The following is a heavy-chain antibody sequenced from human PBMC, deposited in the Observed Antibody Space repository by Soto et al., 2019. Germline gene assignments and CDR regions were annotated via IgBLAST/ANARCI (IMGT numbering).Heavy chain of an antibody. CDR3: ARWRRYGSVVFEP. D-gene: IGHD3-10*01. J-gene: IGHJ5*01. V-gene: IGHV4-30-4*08. CDR2: IFYSGSP. Sequence: PSETLSLTCTVSGGSFTSCDYFWAWIRQSPGMGLEWLGYIFYSGSPYYNPSLRSRLSLSVDPSKSQFSLNLSSVTAADTAVYYCARWRRYGSVVFEPWGRGTLVTVSS. CDR1: GGSFTSCDYF.